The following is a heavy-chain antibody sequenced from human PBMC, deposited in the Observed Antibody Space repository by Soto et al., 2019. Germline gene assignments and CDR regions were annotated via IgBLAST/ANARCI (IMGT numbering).Heavy chain of an antibody. J-gene: IGHJ4*02. CDR2: ISGSGGSA. V-gene: IGHV3-23*01. CDR3: AKASDYDDNLTGLH. Sequence: EVQLLESGGGLVQPGGSLRISCAASGFTFSSYAMSWVRQAPGKGLECLSTISGSGGSAYYADSVKGRFTITRDNSKNTQHLQMNSLRAEDTAVYYCAKASDYDDNLTGLHWGQGTLVTVSA. CDR1: GFTFSSYA. D-gene: IGHD3-9*01.